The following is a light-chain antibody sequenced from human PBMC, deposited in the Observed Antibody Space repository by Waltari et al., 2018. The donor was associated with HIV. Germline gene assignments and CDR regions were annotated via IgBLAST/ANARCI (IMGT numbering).Light chain of an antibody. J-gene: IGKJ2*01. CDR3: QQYYDNPFT. CDR2: WSS. CDR1: QTVLYTSNNMHY. V-gene: IGKV4-1*01. Sequence: DIVMTQSPDSLAVSLGERATINCKSSQTVLYTSNNMHYLAWYQQKPGQPPKLLIYWSSNRESGVPDRFSGSGSGTYFSITISSLQAEDVAVYYCQQYYDNPFTFGQGTKLEIK.